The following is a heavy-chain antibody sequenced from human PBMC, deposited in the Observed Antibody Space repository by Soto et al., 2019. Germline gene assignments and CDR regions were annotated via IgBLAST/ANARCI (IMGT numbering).Heavy chain of an antibody. CDR3: ARWNGFGDS. J-gene: IGHJ4*02. V-gene: IGHV3-23*01. CDR2: FSGGSGAI. CDR1: GFSLGPYG. Sequence: LRLSCAVSGFSLGPYGVTWVRQTPEKGLEWVTGFSGGSGAIFYADSVRGRFTISRDSSTAYLQMNNLSPEDTAVYFCARWNGFGDSWGQGSLVTVSS. D-gene: IGHD1-1*01.